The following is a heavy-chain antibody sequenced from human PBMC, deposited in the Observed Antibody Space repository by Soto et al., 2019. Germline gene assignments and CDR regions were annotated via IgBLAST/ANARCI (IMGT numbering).Heavy chain of an antibody. CDR2: ISAYNGNT. CDR1: GYTFTSYG. V-gene: IGHV1-18*01. Sequence: ASVKVSCKASGYTFTSYGISWVRQAPGQGLEWMGWISAYNGNTNYAQKLQGRVTMTTDTSTSTAYMELSSLRSEDTAVYYCASSAYYYDRRDYWGQGTLVTVSS. CDR3: ASSAYYYDRRDY. D-gene: IGHD3-22*01. J-gene: IGHJ4*02.